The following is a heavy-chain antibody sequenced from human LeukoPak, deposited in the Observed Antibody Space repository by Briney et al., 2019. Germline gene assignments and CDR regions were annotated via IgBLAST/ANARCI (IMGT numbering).Heavy chain of an antibody. Sequence: ASVKVSCKASGYTLNSSGISWVRQAPGQGLEWMGWMSAYNGNTNYAQNLQGRVTMTTDTSTSTAYMELRSLRSDDTAVYFCATGVRWDFDYWGQGSLVTVSS. CDR1: GYTLNSSG. V-gene: IGHV1-18*01. J-gene: IGHJ4*02. CDR2: MSAYNGNT. D-gene: IGHD4-23*01. CDR3: ATGVRWDFDY.